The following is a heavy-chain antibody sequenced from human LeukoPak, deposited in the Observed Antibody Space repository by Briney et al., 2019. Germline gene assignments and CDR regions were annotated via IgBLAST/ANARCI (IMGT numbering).Heavy chain of an antibody. D-gene: IGHD6-19*01. CDR2: IYTSGST. CDR3: ARLPGSGLRGYFDY. Sequence: SETLSLTCTVSGGSISSGSYYWSWIRQPAGKGLEWIGRIYTSGSTDYNPSLKSRVTISVDTSKNHFSLKLSSVTAADTAVYYRARLPGSGLRGYFDYWGQGTLVTVSS. CDR1: GGSISSGSYY. J-gene: IGHJ4*02. V-gene: IGHV4-61*02.